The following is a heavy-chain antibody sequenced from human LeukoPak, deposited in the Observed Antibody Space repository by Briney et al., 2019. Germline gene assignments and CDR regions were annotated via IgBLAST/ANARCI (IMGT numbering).Heavy chain of an antibody. D-gene: IGHD3-3*01. CDR2: IYYSGST. V-gene: IGHV4-61*08. CDR1: GGSISSGGYY. Sequence: SETLSLTCTVSGGSISSGGYYWSWIRQHPGKGLEWIGYIYYSGSTNYNPSLKSRVTISVDTSKNQFSLKLRSVTAADTAVYYCARGITYYDCGSGYFNRHYYYMDVWGKGTTVTVSS. J-gene: IGHJ6*03. CDR3: ARGITYYDCGSGYFNRHYYYMDV.